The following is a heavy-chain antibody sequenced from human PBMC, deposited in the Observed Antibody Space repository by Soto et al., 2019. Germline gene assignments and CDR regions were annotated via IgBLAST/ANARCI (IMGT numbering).Heavy chain of an antibody. CDR2: IYSNGYT. V-gene: IGHV4-31*03. D-gene: IGHD4-17*01. CDR1: GDSITNGGYY. Sequence: SETLSLTCTVSGDSITNGGYYWSWIRQFPGKGLEWIGYIYSNGYTYYNPSLESRVTISLDTSKNQFSMKLTSVTAADMAVYYCARDGLRQYAFDIWGQGTMVTVSS. CDR3: ARDGLRQYAFDI. J-gene: IGHJ3*02.